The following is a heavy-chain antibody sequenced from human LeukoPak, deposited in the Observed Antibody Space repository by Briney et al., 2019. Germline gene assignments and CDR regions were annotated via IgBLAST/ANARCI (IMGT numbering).Heavy chain of an antibody. CDR1: GGTFSSYA. D-gene: IGHD3-10*01. CDR2: IIPIFGTA. J-gene: IGHJ3*02. V-gene: IGHV1-69*05. CDR3: ARDSGYYGSGSYPPEDAFDI. Sequence: GSSVKVSCKASGGTFSSYAISWVRQAPGQGLEWMGGIIPIFGTANYAQKFQGRVTITTDESTSTAYMELSSLRSEDTAVYYCARDSGYYGSGSYPPEDAFDIWGQGTMVTVSS.